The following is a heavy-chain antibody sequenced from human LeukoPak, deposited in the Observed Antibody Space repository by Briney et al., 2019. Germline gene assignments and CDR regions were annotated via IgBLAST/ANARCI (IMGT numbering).Heavy chain of an antibody. Sequence: SETLSLTCTVSGGSISSYYWSWIRQPAGKGLEWIGRIYTSGSTNYNPSLKSRVTISVDKSKNQFSLKLSSVTAADPGVYYCAGDPGYGTFDYWGQGTLVTVPS. CDR2: IYTSGST. V-gene: IGHV4-4*07. CDR3: AGDPGYGTFDY. J-gene: IGHJ4*02. D-gene: IGHD4-17*01. CDR1: GGSISSYY.